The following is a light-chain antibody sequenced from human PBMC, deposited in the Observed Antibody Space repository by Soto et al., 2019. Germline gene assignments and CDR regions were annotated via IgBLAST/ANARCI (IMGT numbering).Light chain of an antibody. V-gene: IGLV2-14*01. Sequence: QSVLTQPASVSGSPGQSITISCTGTSSDVGGYKYVSWYQQHPAKAPKLMIFEVSNRPSGISNRFSGSKSGNTASLTISGLQAEDEADYYCSSYTSSSTLVLGGGTKVTVL. CDR3: SSYTSSSTLV. CDR1: SSDVGGYKY. J-gene: IGLJ2*01. CDR2: EVS.